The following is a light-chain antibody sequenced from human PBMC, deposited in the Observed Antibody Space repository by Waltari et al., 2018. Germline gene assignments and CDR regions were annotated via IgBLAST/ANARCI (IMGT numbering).Light chain of an antibody. CDR3: QVWNSSSDREV. CDR1: NFGRRS. Sequence: SFVLTQPPSVSVAPGQTARITCGGNNFGRRSVHWYQQKPGQAPVLFVYDDSNRPSGIPERFSGSNSGNTATLTISRVEAGDEADYYCQVWNSSSDREVFGTGTKVTVL. J-gene: IGLJ1*01. CDR2: DDS. V-gene: IGLV3-21*02.